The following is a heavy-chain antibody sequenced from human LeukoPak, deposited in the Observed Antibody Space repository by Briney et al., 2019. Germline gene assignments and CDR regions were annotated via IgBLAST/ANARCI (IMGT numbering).Heavy chain of an antibody. D-gene: IGHD3-16*01. V-gene: IGHV1-18*01. CDR3: ARDGGGHNTNWFDP. CDR1: GYTFTSYG. J-gene: IGHJ5*02. CDR2: ISAYNGNT. Sequence: EASVKVSCKASGYTFTSYGISWVRQAPGQGLEWMGWISAYNGNTNYAQKLQGRVTMTTDTSTNTAYMELRSLRSDDTAVYYWARDGGGHNTNWFDPWGQGTLVTVSS.